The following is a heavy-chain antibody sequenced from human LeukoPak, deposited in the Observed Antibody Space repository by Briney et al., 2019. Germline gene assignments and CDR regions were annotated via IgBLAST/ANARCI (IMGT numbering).Heavy chain of an antibody. V-gene: IGHV1-18*01. J-gene: IGHJ4*02. CDR1: GYTFTSYG. CDR2: ISAYNGNT. D-gene: IGHD3-22*01. CDR3: ARDGYYDSSGYYYYGRGYYFDY. Sequence: ASVKVSCKASGYTFTSYGISWVRQAPGQGLEWMGWISAYNGNTNYAQKLQGRVTMTTDTSTSTAYMELSSLRSEDTAVYYCARDGYYDSSGYYYYGRGYYFDYWGQGTLVTVSS.